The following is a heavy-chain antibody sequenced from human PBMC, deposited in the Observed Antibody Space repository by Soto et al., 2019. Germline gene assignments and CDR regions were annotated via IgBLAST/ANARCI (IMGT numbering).Heavy chain of an antibody. D-gene: IGHD3-22*01. CDR3: ARRFPDSSGYYFFDY. CDR1: GYSFTSYW. V-gene: IGHV5-51*01. J-gene: IGHJ4*02. Sequence: PGESLKISCKGSGYSFTSYWIGWVRQMPGKGLEWMGIIYPGDSDTRYSPSFQGQVTISADKSISTAYLQWSSLKASDTAMYYCARRFPDSSGYYFFDYWGQGTLVTVS. CDR2: IYPGDSDT.